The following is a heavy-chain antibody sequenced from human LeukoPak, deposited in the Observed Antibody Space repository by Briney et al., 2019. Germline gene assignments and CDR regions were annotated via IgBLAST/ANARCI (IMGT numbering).Heavy chain of an antibody. J-gene: IGHJ6*03. D-gene: IGHD6-13*01. CDR1: GYTFTGYY. CDR2: INPNSGGT. V-gene: IGHV1-2*02. CDR3: AREAAAAYYYYMDV. Sequence: ASVKVSCKASGYTFTGYYMHWVRQAPGQGLEWMGWINPNSGGTNYAQKFQGRATMTRDTSISTAYMELSRLRSDDTAVYYCAREAAAAYYYYMDVWGKGTTVTVSS.